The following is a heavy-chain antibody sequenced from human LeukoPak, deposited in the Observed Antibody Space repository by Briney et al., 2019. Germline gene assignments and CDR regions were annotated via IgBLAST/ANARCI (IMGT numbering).Heavy chain of an antibody. J-gene: IGHJ4*02. CDR1: GYTFTNYG. V-gene: IGHV1-18*04. CDR3: ARAPPGYNNEWDFDY. D-gene: IGHD5-24*01. CDR2: ISAKNGNT. Sequence: ASVNVSCKASGYTFTNYGVTWVRQVPGQGLEWMGWISAKNGNTKYEQKVQGRVTMTIDRSTDTAYMELNSLRFDDTAVYYCARAPPGYNNEWDFDYWGQGTLVTVSS.